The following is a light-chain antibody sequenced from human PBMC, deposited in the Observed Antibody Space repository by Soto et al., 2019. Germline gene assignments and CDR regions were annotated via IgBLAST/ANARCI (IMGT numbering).Light chain of an antibody. J-gene: IGKJ1*01. CDR3: QQYANSHGT. CDR2: GAS. Sequence: EIVMTQSPATLSVSPGERATLSCRASQSVSSNLAWYQQKPGQAPRLLIYGASSRATGIPDRFSGSGSGTDFTLTISRLEPEDFAVYYCQQYANSHGTFGQGTKVDIK. V-gene: IGKV3-20*01. CDR1: QSVSSN.